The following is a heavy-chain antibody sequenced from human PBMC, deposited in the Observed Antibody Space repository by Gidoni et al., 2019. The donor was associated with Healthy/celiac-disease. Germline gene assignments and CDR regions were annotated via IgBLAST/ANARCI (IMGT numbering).Heavy chain of an antibody. CDR1: GFTFSDYY. Sequence: QVQLVESGGGLVKPGGSLRLSCAASGFTFSDYYMSWIRQAPGKGLEWVSYISSSGSTIYYADSVKGRFTISRDNAKNSLYLQMNSLRAEDTAVYYCARSRITIFGVVIYYYYYGMEVWGQGTTVTVSS. V-gene: IGHV3-11*01. J-gene: IGHJ6*02. D-gene: IGHD3-3*01. CDR3: ARSRITIFGVVIYYYYYGMEV. CDR2: ISSSGSTI.